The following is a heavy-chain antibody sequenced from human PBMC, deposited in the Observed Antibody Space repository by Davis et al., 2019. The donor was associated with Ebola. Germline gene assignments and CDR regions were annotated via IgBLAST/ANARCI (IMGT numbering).Heavy chain of an antibody. D-gene: IGHD2-8*01. J-gene: IGHJ4*02. V-gene: IGHV4-59*08. CDR3: ARRKKYCTNGVCYYDY. CDR2: IYYRGST. CDR1: GGSISSYY. Sequence: MPSETLSLTCTVSGGSISSYYWSWIRQPPGKGPEWIEYIYYRGSTNYNPSLKSRVTISVDTSKNQFPLKLSSVTAADTAVYYCARRKKYCTNGVCYYDYWGQGTLVTVSS.